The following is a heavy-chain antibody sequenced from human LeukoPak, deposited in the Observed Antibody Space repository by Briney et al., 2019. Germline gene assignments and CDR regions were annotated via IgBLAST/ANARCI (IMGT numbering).Heavy chain of an antibody. J-gene: IGHJ3*02. V-gene: IGHV1-18*01. CDR3: ARDRTDDVWSGYNAFAT. D-gene: IGHD3-3*01. CDR1: RYTFTNYG. CDR2: ISPNNGNT. Sequence: GASLEVYCNASRYTFTNYGISGGRHAPGQRLALLGWISPNNGNTNSLEKVQGRVTMTADTATTTTYVELRRRRSDDTAVYYCARDRTDDVWSGYNAFATWGQGTMVIVSS.